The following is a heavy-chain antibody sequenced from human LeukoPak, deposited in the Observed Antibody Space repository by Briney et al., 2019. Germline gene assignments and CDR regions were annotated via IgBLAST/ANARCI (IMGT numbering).Heavy chain of an antibody. Sequence: GGSLSLSCAASGFTFSNYALHWVRQAPGKGLEWVAVISYDGSNKYYADSVKGRFTISRDNSKNTIYLQVDSLRAEDTAVYYCARDLPTPSIGWGDYWGQGTLVTVSS. V-gene: IGHV3-30-3*01. CDR1: GFTFSNYA. CDR2: ISYDGSNK. CDR3: ARDLPTPSIGWGDY. D-gene: IGHD3-16*01. J-gene: IGHJ4*02.